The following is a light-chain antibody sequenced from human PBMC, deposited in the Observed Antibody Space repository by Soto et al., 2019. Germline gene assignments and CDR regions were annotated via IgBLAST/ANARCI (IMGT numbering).Light chain of an antibody. V-gene: IGKV1-17*01. J-gene: IGKJ1*01. CDR2: LTY. Sequence: DIQMTQSPSSLSASVGDRVTITCRASQGIGNDLGWYQQKPGKAPKRLIYLTYSLQTGVPSRFSGSGSGTEFSLTISSLQPEDAATYVCLQHNSYPRTCGQGTKVEIK. CDR3: LQHNSYPRT. CDR1: QGIGND.